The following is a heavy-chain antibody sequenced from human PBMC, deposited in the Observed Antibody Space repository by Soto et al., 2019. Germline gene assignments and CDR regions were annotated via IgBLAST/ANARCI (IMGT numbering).Heavy chain of an antibody. CDR1: GGTFSSYA. CDR2: IIPIFGTA. V-gene: IGHV1-69*13. J-gene: IGHJ3*02. Sequence: SVKVSCKASGGTFSSYAISWVRQAPGQGLEWMGGIIPIFGTANYAQKFQGRVTITADESTSTAYMELSSLRSEDTAVYYCARLQPQGGAFDIWGQGTMVTVSS. CDR3: ARLQPQGGAFDI. D-gene: IGHD4-4*01.